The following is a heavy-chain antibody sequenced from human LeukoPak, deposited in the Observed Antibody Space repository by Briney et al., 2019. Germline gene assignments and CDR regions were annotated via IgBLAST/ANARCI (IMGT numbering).Heavy chain of an antibody. V-gene: IGHV1-18*01. Sequence: ASVKVSCKASGYTFTSYGISWVRQAPGQGLEWMGWISAYNGNTNYAQKLQGRVTMTTDTSTSTAYIELRSLRSDDTAVYYCARGDIVVVPAAIRPYAFDIRGQGTMVTVSS. CDR1: GYTFTSYG. J-gene: IGHJ3*02. CDR3: ARGDIVVVPAAIRPYAFDI. CDR2: ISAYNGNT. D-gene: IGHD2-2*02.